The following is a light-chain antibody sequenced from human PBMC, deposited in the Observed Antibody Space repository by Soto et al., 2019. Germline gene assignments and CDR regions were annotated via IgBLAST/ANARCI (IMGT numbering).Light chain of an antibody. CDR3: QQRSNWLT. CDR1: QSVGSY. CDR2: DAS. V-gene: IGKV3-11*01. J-gene: IGKJ4*01. Sequence: EIVLTQSPATLSLSPGERATLSCRASQSVGSYLAWYQQKPGQAPRLLIYDASNRATGIPARFSGSGSGTDFPLTISSLDPEAFAVYFCQQRSNWLTFGGGTKVEIK.